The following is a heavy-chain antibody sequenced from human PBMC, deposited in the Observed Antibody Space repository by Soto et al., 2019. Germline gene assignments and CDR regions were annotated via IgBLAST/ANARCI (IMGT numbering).Heavy chain of an antibody. D-gene: IGHD6-19*01. CDR2: TDYSGNT. J-gene: IGHJ6*02. CDR1: SDSISSYY. Sequence: SETLSLTCTVSSDSISSYYWIWIRQSPGKGLEWIGYTDYSGNTNYNPSLKSRVTISVDTSKNQFSLKLSSVTAADTAVYYCARQSSRYYYYGMDVWGQGTTVTVSS. V-gene: IGHV4-59*08. CDR3: ARQSSRYYYYGMDV.